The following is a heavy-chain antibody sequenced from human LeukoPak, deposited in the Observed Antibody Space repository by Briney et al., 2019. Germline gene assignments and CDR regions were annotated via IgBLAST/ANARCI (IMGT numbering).Heavy chain of an antibody. V-gene: IGHV5-51*01. J-gene: IGHJ5*02. Sequence: GESLKISCKGSGYSFTSYWIGWVRQMPGKSLEWMGIIYPGDSDTRYSPSFQGQVTISADKSISTAYLQWSSLKASDTAMYYCARQYSGGWYGDWFDPWGQGTLVTVSS. CDR2: IYPGDSDT. D-gene: IGHD6-19*01. CDR1: GYSFTSYW. CDR3: ARQYSGGWYGDWFDP.